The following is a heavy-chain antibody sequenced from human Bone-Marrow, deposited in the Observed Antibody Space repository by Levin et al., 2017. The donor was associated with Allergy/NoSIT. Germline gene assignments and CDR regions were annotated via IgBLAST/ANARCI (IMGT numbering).Heavy chain of an antibody. D-gene: IGHD2-15*01. J-gene: IGHJ4*02. CDR1: GFTFRNYG. CDR3: ARDVDIVVALAAH. CDR2: IWYDGNNE. V-gene: IGHV3-33*01. Sequence: SCAASGFTFRNYGMHWVRQAPGKGLEWVAVIWYDGNNEYYTDSVKGRFTISRDNSKNTVFLEMNSLRAEDTAVYYCARDVDIVVALAAHWGQGTLVTVSS.